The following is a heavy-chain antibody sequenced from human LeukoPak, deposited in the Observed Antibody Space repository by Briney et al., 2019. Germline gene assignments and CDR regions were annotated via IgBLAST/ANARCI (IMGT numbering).Heavy chain of an antibody. V-gene: IGHV3-7*02. Sequence: GGSLRLSCAASGFTFSNYWMIWVRQAPGKGLEWVANIQQDGGQKRYADSVRGRFTVSRDNAKNSLYLQMNSLRVEDTAVYYCARSNGHLGYYYYRMDVWGQGTTVTVSS. CDR1: GFTFSNYW. D-gene: IGHD3-16*01. J-gene: IGHJ6*02. CDR2: IQQDGGQK. CDR3: ARSNGHLGYYYYRMDV.